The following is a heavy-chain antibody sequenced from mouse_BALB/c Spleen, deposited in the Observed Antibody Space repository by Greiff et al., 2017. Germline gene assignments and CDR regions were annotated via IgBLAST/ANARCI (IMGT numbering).Heavy chain of an antibody. CDR2: INPGSGGT. V-gene: IGHV1-54*01. J-gene: IGHJ2*01. Sequence: QVHVKQSGAELVRPGTSVKVSCKASGYAFTNYLIEWVKQRPGQGLEWIGVINPGSGGTNYNEKFKGKATLTADKSSSTAYMQLSSLTSDDSAVYFCARSRQSGDYWGQGTTLTVSS. CDR3: ARSRQSGDY. CDR1: GYAFTNYL.